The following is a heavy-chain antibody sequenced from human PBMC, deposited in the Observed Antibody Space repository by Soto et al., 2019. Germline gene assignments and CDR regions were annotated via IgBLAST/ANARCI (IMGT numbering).Heavy chain of an antibody. CDR1: GGSFSGYY. V-gene: IGHV4-34*01. CDR2: INHSGST. D-gene: IGHD4-17*01. Sequence: SETLSLTCAVYGGSFSGYYWSWIRQPPGKGLEWIGEINHSGSTNYNPSLKSRVTISVDTSKNQFSLKLSSVTAAETAVYYCARHDYGDYLYDYWGQGTLVTVSS. J-gene: IGHJ4*02. CDR3: ARHDYGDYLYDY.